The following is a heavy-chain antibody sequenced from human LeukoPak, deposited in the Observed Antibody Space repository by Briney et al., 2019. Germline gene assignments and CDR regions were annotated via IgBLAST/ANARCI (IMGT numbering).Heavy chain of an antibody. Sequence: SETLSLTCTVSGGSINNYYWSWIRQPPGKGLEWIGYIYYSGSTNYNPSLKSRVTISIDTSKNQFSLKLSSVTAADTAVYYCAKSSGSYYNVDFDYWGQGTLVTVSS. V-gene: IGHV4-59*01. J-gene: IGHJ4*02. CDR3: AKSSGSYYNVDFDY. CDR2: IYYSGST. CDR1: GGSINNYY. D-gene: IGHD3-10*01.